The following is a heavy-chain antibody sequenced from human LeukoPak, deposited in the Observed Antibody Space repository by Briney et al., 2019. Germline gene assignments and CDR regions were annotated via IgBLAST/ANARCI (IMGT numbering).Heavy chain of an antibody. Sequence: SQTLSLTCAVSGGSISSGGYSWSWIRQPPGKGLEWIGYIYHSGSTYYNPSLKSRVTISVDRSKNQFSLKLSSVTAADTAVYYCARTLYGSGSRLHDYWGQGTLVTVSS. V-gene: IGHV4-30-2*01. CDR1: GGSISSGGYS. J-gene: IGHJ4*02. D-gene: IGHD3-10*01. CDR2: IYHSGST. CDR3: ARTLYGSGSRLHDY.